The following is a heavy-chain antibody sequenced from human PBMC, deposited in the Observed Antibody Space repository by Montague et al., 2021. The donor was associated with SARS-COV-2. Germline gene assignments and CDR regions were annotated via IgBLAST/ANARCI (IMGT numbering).Heavy chain of an antibody. Sequence: SETLSLTCDVSGGSISSYYWSWIRQPPGKGLEWIGYVHYTGNTKYNPSLKTRVTLSLDTPKNQFSLKLSSVTAADTAVYYCARAQNTCFIANCVNYFEVWGQGALVTVSS. V-gene: IGHV4-59*01. CDR1: GGSISSYY. CDR2: VHYTGNT. D-gene: IGHD1-1*01. CDR3: ARAQNTCFIANCVNYFEV. J-gene: IGHJ4*02.